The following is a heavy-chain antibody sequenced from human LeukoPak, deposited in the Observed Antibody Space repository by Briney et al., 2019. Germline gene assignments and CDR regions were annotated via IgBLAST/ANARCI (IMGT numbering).Heavy chain of an antibody. V-gene: IGHV3-48*04. CDR3: ARDQSIAGPTTADY. Sequence: PGGSLRLSCEASGFTFSSYWMHWVRQAPGKGLEWVSYISSSGSTIYYADSVKGRFTISRDNAKNSLYLQMNSLRAEDTAVYYCARDQSIAGPTTADYWGQGTLVTVSS. J-gene: IGHJ4*02. CDR1: GFTFSSYW. D-gene: IGHD1-26*01. CDR2: ISSSGSTI.